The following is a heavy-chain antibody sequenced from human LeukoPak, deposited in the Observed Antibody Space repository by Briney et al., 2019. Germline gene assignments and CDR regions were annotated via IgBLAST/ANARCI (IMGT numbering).Heavy chain of an antibody. J-gene: IGHJ4*02. Sequence: GASVKVSCKASGYTFTRYYMHWGRQAPGQQLEWMGRINPNSGGTNYAQKFEGRVTMTRDTSISTAYMELSRLRSNDTAVYYCERGFSGSGSYYFDCWSQGTLVTV. CDR2: INPNSGGT. V-gene: IGHV1-2*06. D-gene: IGHD3-10*01. CDR1: GYTFTRYY. CDR3: ERGFSGSGSYYFDC.